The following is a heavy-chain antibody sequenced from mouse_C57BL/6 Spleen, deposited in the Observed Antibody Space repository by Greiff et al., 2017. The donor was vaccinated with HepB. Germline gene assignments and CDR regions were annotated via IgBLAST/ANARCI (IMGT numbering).Heavy chain of an antibody. CDR1: GYTFTSYW. Sequence: VQLQQPGAELVMPGASVKLSCKASGYTFTSYWMHWVKQRPGQGLEWIGEIDPSDSYTNYNQKFKGKSTLTVDKSASTAYMQLSSLTSEDSAVYYCARGHSNYHDYWGQGTTLTVSS. D-gene: IGHD2-5*01. CDR3: ARGHSNYHDY. CDR2: IDPSDSYT. J-gene: IGHJ2*01. V-gene: IGHV1-69*01.